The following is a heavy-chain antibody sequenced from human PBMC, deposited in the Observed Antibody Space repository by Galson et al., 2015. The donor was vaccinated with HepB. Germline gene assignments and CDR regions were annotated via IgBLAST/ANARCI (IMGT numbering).Heavy chain of an antibody. CDR2: IKQDGSEK. V-gene: IGHV3-7*03. CDR1: GFIFSSSW. J-gene: IGHJ4*02. Sequence: SLRLSCAASGFIFSSSWMSWVRQAPGKGLEWVANIKQDGSEKFYVDFVKGRFTISRDNAKNSLYLQMNSLRADDTAVYYCGRGLGGATNYWGQGTLVTVSS. D-gene: IGHD1-26*01. CDR3: GRGLGGATNY.